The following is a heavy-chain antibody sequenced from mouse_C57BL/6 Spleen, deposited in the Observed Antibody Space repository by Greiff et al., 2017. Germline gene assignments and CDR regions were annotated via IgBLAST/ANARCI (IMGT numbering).Heavy chain of an antibody. D-gene: IGHD2-3*01. V-gene: IGHV1-62-2*01. CDR1: GYTFTEYT. CDR3: ARHERIYDGYDGAMDY. CDR2: FYPGSGSI. J-gene: IGHJ4*01. Sequence: QVQLQQSGAELVKPGASVKLSCKASGYTFTEYTIHWVKQRSGQGLEWIGWFYPGSGSIKYNEKFKDKATLTADKSSSTVYMELSRMTSEDSAVYCCARHERIYDGYDGAMDYWGQGTSVTVSS.